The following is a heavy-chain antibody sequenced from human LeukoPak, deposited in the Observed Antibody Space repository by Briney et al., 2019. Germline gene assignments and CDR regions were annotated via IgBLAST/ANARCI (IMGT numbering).Heavy chain of an antibody. CDR3: AREGRWDYYYYMDV. J-gene: IGHJ6*03. CDR1: GFTFSSYE. D-gene: IGHD6-13*01. V-gene: IGHV3-7*01. CDR2: IKQDGSEK. Sequence: GGSLRLSCAASGFTFSSYEMNWVRQAPGKGLEWVANIKQDGSEKYYVDSVKGRFTISRDNAKNSLYLQMNSLRAEDTAVYYCAREGRWDYYYYMDVWGKGTTVTVSS.